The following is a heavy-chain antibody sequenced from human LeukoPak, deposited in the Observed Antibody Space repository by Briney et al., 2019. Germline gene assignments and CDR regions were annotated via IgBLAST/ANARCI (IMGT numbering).Heavy chain of an antibody. CDR2: ISSSSSYI. V-gene: IGHV3-21*01. D-gene: IGHD6-13*01. CDR1: GFTFSNPG. CDR3: ASHPAYFSSWSY. J-gene: IGHJ4*02. Sequence: GGSLRLSCAASGFTFSNPGMNWVRQAPGKGLEWVSSISSSSSYIYYADSVKGRFTISRDNAKNSPYLQMNSLRAEDTAVYYCASHPAYFSSWSYWGQGTLVTVSS.